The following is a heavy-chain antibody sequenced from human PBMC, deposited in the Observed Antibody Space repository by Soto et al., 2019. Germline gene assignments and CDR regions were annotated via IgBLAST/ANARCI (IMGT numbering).Heavy chain of an antibody. V-gene: IGHV4-61*01. CDR1: GEAVGSVQSY. D-gene: IGHD3-10*01. CDR2: MSVTGAM. CDR3: ARGRANSAGSSFGRSMDC. Sequence: QVHLQESGPGLVKASETLSLLSVVSGEAVGSVQSYWNWVRKSPGKGLEWIGQMSVTGAMKNSASIRCRVTMPVDPYKNLISLSLTSGTAADSSAYFCARGRANSAGSSFGRSMDCLGQGTTITVAS. J-gene: IGHJ6*02.